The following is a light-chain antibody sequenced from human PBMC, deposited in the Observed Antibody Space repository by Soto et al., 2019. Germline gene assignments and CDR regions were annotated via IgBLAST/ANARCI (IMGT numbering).Light chain of an antibody. Sequence: QSALTQPASVSGSPGQSITISCTGTSSDVGSHNLVYWYQQHPGQAPKLLIYEVSKRPLGVSARFSASKSGNAASLTISGLQAEDDSDYYCCSYGGSRAVFGGGTQLTVL. CDR1: SSDVGSHNL. CDR2: EVS. CDR3: CSYGGSRAV. J-gene: IGLJ7*01. V-gene: IGLV2-23*02.